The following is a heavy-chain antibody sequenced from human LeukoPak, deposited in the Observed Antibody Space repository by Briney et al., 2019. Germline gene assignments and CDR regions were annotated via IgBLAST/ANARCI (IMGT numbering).Heavy chain of an antibody. J-gene: IGHJ6*03. CDR1: GFTFSSYS. V-gene: IGHV3-21*01. Sequence: GGSLRLSCAASGFTFSSYSMNWVRQAPGKGLEWVSSISSSSSYIYYADSVKGRFTISRDNAKNSLYLQMNSLRAEDTAVYYCARRATQDYSYYYMDVWGKGTTVTVSS. CDR3: ARRATQDYSYYYMDV. CDR2: ISSSSSYI.